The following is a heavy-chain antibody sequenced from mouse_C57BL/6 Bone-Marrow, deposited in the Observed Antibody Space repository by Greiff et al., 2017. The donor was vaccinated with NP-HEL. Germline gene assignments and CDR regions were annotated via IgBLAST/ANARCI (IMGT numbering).Heavy chain of an antibody. CDR1: GFTFSSYA. CDR3: TRGTAQATVYYFDY. J-gene: IGHJ2*01. V-gene: IGHV5-9-1*02. Sequence: EVMLVESGEGLVKPGGSLKLSCAASGFTFSSYAMSWVRQTPEKRLEWVAYISSGGDYIYYADTVKGRFTISRDNARNTLYLQMSSLKSEDTAMYYCTRGTAQATVYYFDYWGQGTTLTVSS. CDR2: ISSGGDYI. D-gene: IGHD3-2*02.